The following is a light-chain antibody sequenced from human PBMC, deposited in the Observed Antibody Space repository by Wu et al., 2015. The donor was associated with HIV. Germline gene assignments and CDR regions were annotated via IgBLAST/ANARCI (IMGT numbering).Light chain of an antibody. CDR3: QKYNTAPWT. CDR2: AAS. V-gene: IGKV1-39*01. J-gene: IGKJ1*01. Sequence: DIQLTQSPSSLSASVGDRVTITCRSSQTISTSLNWCQQKPGKVPKLLIYAASSLQSGVPSRFSGSGSGTNFTLTISSLQPEDVATYYCQKYNTAPWTFGQGTKVEMK. CDR1: QTISTS.